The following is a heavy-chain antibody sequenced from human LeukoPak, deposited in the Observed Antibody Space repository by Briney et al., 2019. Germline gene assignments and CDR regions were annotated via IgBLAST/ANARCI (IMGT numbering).Heavy chain of an antibody. J-gene: IGHJ4*02. CDR3: ARAGAIFDY. V-gene: IGHV4-34*01. D-gene: IGHD1-26*01. Sequence: PSDTLSLTCAVYGGSFSGYYWSWIRQPPGKGLEWIGEINHSGSTNYNPSLKSRVTISVDTSKNQFSLKLSSVTAADTAVYYCARAGAIFDYWPQGTLVTVSS. CDR2: INHSGST. CDR1: GGSFSGYY.